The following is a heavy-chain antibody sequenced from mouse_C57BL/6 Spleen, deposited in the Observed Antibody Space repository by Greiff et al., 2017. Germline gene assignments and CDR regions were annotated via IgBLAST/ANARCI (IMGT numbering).Heavy chain of an antibody. CDR2: ISYDGSN. J-gene: IGHJ4*01. D-gene: IGHD2-5*01. V-gene: IGHV3-6*01. Sequence: EVKLVESGPGLVKPSQSLSLTCSVTGYSITSGYYWNWIRQFPGNKLEWMGYISYDGSNNYNPSLKNRISITRDTSKNQFFLKLNSVTTEDTATYYCAREGYSNPNYYAMDYWGQGTSVTVSS. CDR1: GYSITSGYY. CDR3: AREGYSNPNYYAMDY.